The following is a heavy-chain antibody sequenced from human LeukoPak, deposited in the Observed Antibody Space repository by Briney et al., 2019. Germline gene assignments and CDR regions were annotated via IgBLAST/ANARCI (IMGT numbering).Heavy chain of an antibody. Sequence: SETLSLTCAVYGGSFSGYYWSWIRQPPGKGLEWIGEINHSGSTNYNLSLKSRVTISVDTSKNQFSLKLSSVTAADTAVYYCARALTPLDIVVVPAASPGGMDVWGQGTTVTVSS. V-gene: IGHV4-34*01. CDR3: ARALTPLDIVVVPAASPGGMDV. CDR2: INHSGST. D-gene: IGHD2-2*01. CDR1: GGSFSGYY. J-gene: IGHJ6*02.